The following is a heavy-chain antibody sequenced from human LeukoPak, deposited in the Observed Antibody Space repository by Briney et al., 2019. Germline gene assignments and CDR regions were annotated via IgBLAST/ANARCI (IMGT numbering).Heavy chain of an antibody. J-gene: IGHJ4*02. D-gene: IGHD6-19*01. CDR3: ARVGIAVAASSDY. V-gene: IGHV1-8*02. Sequence: ASVKVSCKAAGYTFISYDINWVRQATGQGLEWMGWMNPNSGNTGYAQKFQGRVTMTRNTSISTAYMELSGLRPEDTAVYYCARVGIAVAASSDYWGQGTRVTVSS. CDR1: GYTFISYD. CDR2: MNPNSGNT.